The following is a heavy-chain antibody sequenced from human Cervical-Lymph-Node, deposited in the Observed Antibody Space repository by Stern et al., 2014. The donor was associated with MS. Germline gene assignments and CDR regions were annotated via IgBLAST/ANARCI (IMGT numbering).Heavy chain of an antibody. Sequence: QVQLVQSGAEVKAPGASVRVSCKGFGYTFTSYTMHWVRQAPGQGLEWMGWTNPADGYTKYSQKMQGRVTITRETSAITAYMELSSLRSEDTAVYYCARGLAVAGQECYWGQGTLVTVSS. D-gene: IGHD6-19*01. J-gene: IGHJ4*02. V-gene: IGHV1-3*01. CDR1: GYTFTSYT. CDR2: TNPADGYT. CDR3: ARGLAVAGQECY.